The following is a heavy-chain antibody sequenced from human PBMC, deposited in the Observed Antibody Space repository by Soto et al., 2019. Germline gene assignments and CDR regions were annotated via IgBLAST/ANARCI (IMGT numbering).Heavy chain of an antibody. CDR2: IIPIFGTA. V-gene: IGHV1-69*13. J-gene: IGHJ4*02. Sequence: SVKVSCKASGGTFSSYAISWVRQAPGQGLEWMGGIIPIFGTANYAQKFQGRVTITADESTSTAYMELSSLRSEDTAVYYCARASRYCSGGSCYFLPGIDYWGQGTLVTVSS. CDR3: ARASRYCSGGSCYFLPGIDY. CDR1: GGTFSSYA. D-gene: IGHD2-15*01.